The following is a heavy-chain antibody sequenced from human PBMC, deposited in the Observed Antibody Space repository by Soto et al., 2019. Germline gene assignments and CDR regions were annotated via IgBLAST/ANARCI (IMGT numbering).Heavy chain of an antibody. CDR2: IYYSGST. D-gene: IGHD6-6*01. CDR1: GGSISSSSYY. V-gene: IGHV4-39*01. J-gene: IGHJ4*02. CDR3: ARSLRSSESSIAAPKATRPRSSSWKGDDY. Sequence: SETLSLTCTVSGGSISSSSYYWGWIRQPPGKGLEWIGSIYYSGSTYYNPSLKSRVTISVDTSKNQFSLKLSSVTAADTAVYYCARSLRSSESSIAAPKATRPRSSSWKGDDYWGQGTLVTVSS.